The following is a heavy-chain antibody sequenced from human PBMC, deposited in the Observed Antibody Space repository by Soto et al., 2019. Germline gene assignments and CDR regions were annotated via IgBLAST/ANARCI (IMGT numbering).Heavy chain of an antibody. CDR3: ARPHLNYYAFDI. J-gene: IGHJ3*02. Sequence: GEALELHRKGSWYRFTSYWIGLVPPIPGKGLEWMGIIYPGDSDTRYSPSFQGQVTISADKSISTAYLQWSSLKASDTAMYYCARPHLNYYAFDIWGQGTMVTVSS. CDR1: WYRFTSYW. V-gene: IGHV5-51*01. CDR2: IYPGDSDT. D-gene: IGHD1-7*01.